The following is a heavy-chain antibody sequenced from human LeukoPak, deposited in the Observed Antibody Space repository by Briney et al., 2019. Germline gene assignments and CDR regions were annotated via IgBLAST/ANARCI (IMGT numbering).Heavy chain of an antibody. J-gene: IGHJ2*01. CDR1: GFTFSSYW. Sequence: PGGSLRLSCAASGFTFSSYWMSWVRQAPGKGLEWVANIKQDGSEKYYVDSVKGRFTISRDNAKNSLYLQMNSLRAGDTAVYYCAREMGDKYSSSWALDLWGRGTLVTVSS. V-gene: IGHV3-7*01. D-gene: IGHD6-13*01. CDR2: IKQDGSEK. CDR3: AREMGDKYSSSWALDL.